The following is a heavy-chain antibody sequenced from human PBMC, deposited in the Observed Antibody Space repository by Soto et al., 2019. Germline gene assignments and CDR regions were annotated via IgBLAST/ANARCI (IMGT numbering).Heavy chain of an antibody. CDR1: GFTFSSYG. J-gene: IGHJ5*02. D-gene: IGHD2-15*01. CDR2: ISYDGSNE. CDR3: ARGYCSGGSCGGAPSWFDP. V-gene: IGHV3-30*03. Sequence: PGGSLRLSCAASGFTFSSYGIHWVRQAPGKGLEWVAVISYDGSNEYYADSVKGRFTISRDNSKNSLYLQMNSLRAEDTAVYYCARGYCSGGSCGGAPSWFDPWGQGTLVTVSS.